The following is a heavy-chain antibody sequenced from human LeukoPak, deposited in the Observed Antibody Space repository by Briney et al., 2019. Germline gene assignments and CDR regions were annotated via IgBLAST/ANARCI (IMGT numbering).Heavy chain of an antibody. Sequence: GGSLRLSCAASGFTFSSYSVNWVRQAPGKGLEWVSSISVSGSSIHYADSVKGRFTISRDNSKNTLYLQMNSLRAEDTAVYYCARDAPPYFNDYWGQGTLVTVSS. CDR1: GFTFSSYS. V-gene: IGHV3-21*04. CDR3: ARDAPPYFNDY. CDR2: ISVSGSSI. D-gene: IGHD3-10*01. J-gene: IGHJ4*02.